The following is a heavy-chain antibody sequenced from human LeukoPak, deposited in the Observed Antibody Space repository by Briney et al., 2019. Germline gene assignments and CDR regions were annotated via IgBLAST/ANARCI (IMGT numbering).Heavy chain of an antibody. CDR1: GYTFTSYG. J-gene: IGHJ4*02. CDR3: ARTSGPIAAAGSPDY. Sequence: ASVKVSCKASGYTFTSYGISWVRQAPGQGLEWMGWISAYNGNTNYAQKLQGRVTMTTDTSTSTAYMELRSLRSDDTAVYYCARTSGPIAAAGSPDYWGQGTLVTVSS. D-gene: IGHD6-13*01. V-gene: IGHV1-18*01. CDR2: ISAYNGNT.